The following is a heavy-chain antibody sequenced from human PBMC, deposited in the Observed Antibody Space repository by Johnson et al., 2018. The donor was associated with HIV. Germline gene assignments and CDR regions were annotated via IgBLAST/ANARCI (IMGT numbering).Heavy chain of an antibody. CDR3: ARGIAAAPLWAFDI. Sequence: VQLVESGGGLVKPGGSLRLSCAASGFTFSDYYMSWIRQAPGKGLEWVAVISYDGSNKYYADSVKGRFTISRDNSKNTLYLQMNSLRAEDTAVYYCARGIAAAPLWAFDIWGQGTMVTVSS. CDR1: GFTFSDYY. CDR2: ISYDGSNK. D-gene: IGHD6-13*01. V-gene: IGHV3-30*03. J-gene: IGHJ3*02.